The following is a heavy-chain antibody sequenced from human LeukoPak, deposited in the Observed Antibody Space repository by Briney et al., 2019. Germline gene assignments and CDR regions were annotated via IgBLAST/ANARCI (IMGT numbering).Heavy chain of an antibody. CDR2: ISESGDAA. Sequence: PGGSLRLSCEASKFTFSSHAMSWVRQGPGKGLEWASVISESGDAAYYADSVKGRFTISRDNSKNTLYLQMSSLRAEDTAVYYCAKKREGLAPANWFDPWGQGTLVTVSS. J-gene: IGHJ5*02. D-gene: IGHD2-2*01. CDR3: AKKREGLAPANWFDP. CDR1: KFTFSSHA. V-gene: IGHV3-23*01.